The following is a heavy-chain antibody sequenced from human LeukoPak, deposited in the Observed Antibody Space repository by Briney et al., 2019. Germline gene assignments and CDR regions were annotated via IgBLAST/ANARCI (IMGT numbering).Heavy chain of an antibody. Sequence: GGSLRLSCAASGFPLSSFGMTWVLQATGKGLEWVSSISGGGGGTLYADSVKGRVTISRDNSKNTLYLQMNSLRAEDTAVYYCAKSSRGMGYYYGMDVWGQGTTVTVSS. CDR3: AKSSRGMGYYYGMDV. V-gene: IGHV3-23*01. CDR2: ISGGGGGT. CDR1: GFPLSSFG. D-gene: IGHD3-16*01. J-gene: IGHJ6*02.